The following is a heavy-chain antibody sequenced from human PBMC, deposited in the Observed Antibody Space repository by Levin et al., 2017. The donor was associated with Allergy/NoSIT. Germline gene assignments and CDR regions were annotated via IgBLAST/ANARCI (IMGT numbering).Heavy chain of an antibody. D-gene: IGHD2-21*01. CDR3: ADSWSYCGKNCYTYTFDY. CDR2: ISWDGRNT. J-gene: IGHJ4*02. Sequence: GGSLRLSCAASAFTFSNYAMSWVRQAPGKGLEWVSSISWDGRNTYYANSVKGRFTISRDNSQKMLYLQMNSLRVDDTALYYCADSWSYCGKNCYTYTFDYWGQGILVTVSS. CDR1: AFTFSNYA. V-gene: IGHV3-23*01.